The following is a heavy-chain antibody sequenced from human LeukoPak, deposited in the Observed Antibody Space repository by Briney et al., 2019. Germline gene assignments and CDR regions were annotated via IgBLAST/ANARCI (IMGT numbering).Heavy chain of an antibody. CDR1: GGSISNHY. D-gene: IGHD3-22*01. V-gene: IGHV4-59*11. CDR2: INYREYT. J-gene: IGHJ5*02. Sequence: PSETLSLTCTVSGGSISNHYWTWIRQPPGKGLEWIGYINYREYTNYNPSLKSRVAISVDMSKNQFSLKLTSVTAADTAVYYCARRYRGDSSNWDWFDPWGQGTLVTVSS. CDR3: ARRYRGDSSNWDWFDP.